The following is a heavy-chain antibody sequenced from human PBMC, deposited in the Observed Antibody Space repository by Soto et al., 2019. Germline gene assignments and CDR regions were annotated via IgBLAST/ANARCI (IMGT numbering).Heavy chain of an antibody. J-gene: IGHJ4*02. D-gene: IGHD3-22*01. CDR1: GFTFSSYA. V-gene: IGHV3-23*01. Sequence: GGSLRLSCAASGFTFSSYAMSWVRQAPGKGLEWVSAISGSGGSTYYADSVKGRFTISRDNSKNTLYLQMNSLRAEDTAVYYCAKGKDYYDSSGYYPHYPDDYWGQGTLVTVSS. CDR3: AKGKDYYDSSGYYPHYPDDY. CDR2: ISGSGGST.